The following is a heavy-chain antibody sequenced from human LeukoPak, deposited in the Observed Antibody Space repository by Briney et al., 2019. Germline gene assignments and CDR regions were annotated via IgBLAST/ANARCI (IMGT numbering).Heavy chain of an antibody. Sequence: ASVKVSCKASGYTFTSYDINWVRQATGQGLEWMGWMNPNSGNTGYAQKFQGRVTMTRNTSISTAYMELSSLRSEDTAVYYCARGSRTNVVVPAAPGYWGQGTLVTVSS. J-gene: IGHJ4*02. CDR2: MNPNSGNT. D-gene: IGHD2-2*01. CDR1: GYTFTSYD. CDR3: ARGSRTNVVVPAAPGY. V-gene: IGHV1-8*01.